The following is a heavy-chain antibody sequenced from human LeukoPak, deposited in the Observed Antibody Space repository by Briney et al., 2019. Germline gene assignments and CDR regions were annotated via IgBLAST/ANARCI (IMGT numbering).Heavy chain of an antibody. CDR2: IKSKTDGGTT. V-gene: IGHV3-15*01. Sequence: PGGSLRLSCAASGFTFSNAWMSWVRQAPGKGLEWVGRIKSKTDGGTTDYAAPVKGRFTISRDDSKNTLYLQMNSLKTEDTAVYYCTTYSNSRGYSYGDFEHWGKGTTVTVSS. CDR3: TTYSNSRGYSYGDFEH. J-gene: IGHJ6*04. CDR1: GFTFSNAW. D-gene: IGHD5-18*01.